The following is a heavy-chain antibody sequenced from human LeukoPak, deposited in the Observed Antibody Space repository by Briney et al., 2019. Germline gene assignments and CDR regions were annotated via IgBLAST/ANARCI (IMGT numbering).Heavy chain of an antibody. CDR2: IYSGGST. V-gene: IGHV3-53*01. CDR1: GFTFSAYW. Sequence: GGSLRLSCAASGFTFSAYWMSWVRQAPGKGLEWVSVIYSGGSTYYADSVKGRFTISRDNSKNSLYLQMNSLRAEDTAVYYCARGGVGSSTSCYTCRAFDIWGQGTMVTVSS. D-gene: IGHD2-2*02. J-gene: IGHJ3*02. CDR3: ARGGVGSSTSCYTCRAFDI.